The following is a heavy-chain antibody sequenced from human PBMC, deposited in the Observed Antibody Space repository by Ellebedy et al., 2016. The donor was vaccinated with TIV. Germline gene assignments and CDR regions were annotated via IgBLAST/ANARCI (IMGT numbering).Heavy chain of an antibody. CDR2: ISYDSSTT. J-gene: IGHJ4*02. V-gene: IGHV3-48*01. Sequence: GESLKISXAASGFTFSNYNMNWVRRAPGKGLEWVSYISYDSSTTYFADSVKGRFTISRDNAKNSLYLQMNSLRAEDTAVYFCARHHRRDGYKTFDYWGQGTLVTVSS. CDR3: ARHHRRDGYKTFDY. D-gene: IGHD5-24*01. CDR1: GFTFSNYN.